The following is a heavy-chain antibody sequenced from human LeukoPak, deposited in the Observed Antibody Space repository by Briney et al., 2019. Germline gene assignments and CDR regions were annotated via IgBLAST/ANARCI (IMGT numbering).Heavy chain of an antibody. CDR1: GFTFGDYA. V-gene: IGHV3-49*04. D-gene: IGHD3-16*01. CDR2: IRSKAYGGTT. J-gene: IGHJ3*02. Sequence: GGSLRLSCTASGFTFGDYAMSWVRQAPGKGLEWVGFIRSKAYGGTTEYAASVKGRFTISRADSKSIAYLQMNSLKTEDTAVYYCTRDVFGVEAFDIWGQGTMVTVSS. CDR3: TRDVFGVEAFDI.